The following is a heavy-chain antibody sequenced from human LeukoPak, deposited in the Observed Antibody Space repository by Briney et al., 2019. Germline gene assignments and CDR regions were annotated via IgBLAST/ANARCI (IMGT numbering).Heavy chain of an antibody. CDR3: ARVGGSIAAASY. J-gene: IGHJ4*02. D-gene: IGHD6-13*01. Sequence: WASVKVSCKASGGTFSSYAIGWVRQAPGQGLEWMGGIIPIFGTANYAQKFQGRVTITADESTSTAYMELSSLRSEDTAVYYCARVGGSIAAASYWGQGTLVTVSS. CDR2: IIPIFGTA. V-gene: IGHV1-69*13. CDR1: GGTFSSYA.